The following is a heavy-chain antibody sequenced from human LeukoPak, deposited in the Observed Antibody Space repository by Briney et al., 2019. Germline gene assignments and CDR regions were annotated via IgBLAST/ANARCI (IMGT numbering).Heavy chain of an antibody. CDR3: ARDRSYYGSGSYDY. Sequence: ASVKVSCKASGYTFTSYYMHWVRQAPGQGLEWMGIINPSGGSTSYAQKFQGRVTMTTDTSTSTAYMELRSLRSDDTAVYYCARDRSYYGSGSYDYWGQGTLVTVSS. J-gene: IGHJ4*02. CDR2: INPSGGST. V-gene: IGHV1-46*01. D-gene: IGHD3-10*01. CDR1: GYTFTSYY.